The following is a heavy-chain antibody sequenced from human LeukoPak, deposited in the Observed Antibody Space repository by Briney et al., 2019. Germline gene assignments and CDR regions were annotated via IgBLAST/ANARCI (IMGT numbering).Heavy chain of an antibody. V-gene: IGHV4-30-4*01. Sequence: PSETLSLTCTVSGGSISSGDYYWSWIRQPPGMGMEWIGYIYYSGSTYYNPSLKSRVTISVDTSKNQFSLKLSSVTAADTAVYYCARSYNWNDGFDYWGQGTLVTVSS. CDR3: ARSYNWNDGFDY. J-gene: IGHJ4*02. D-gene: IGHD1-20*01. CDR2: IYYSGST. CDR1: GGSISSGDYY.